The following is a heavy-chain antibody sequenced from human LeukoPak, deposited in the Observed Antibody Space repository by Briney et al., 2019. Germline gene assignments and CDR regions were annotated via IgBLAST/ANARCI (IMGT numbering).Heavy chain of an antibody. CDR2: IYYSGST. Sequence: SETLSLTCTVSGDSISSSSYYWGWIRQPPGKGLEWIGSIYYSGSTYYNPSLKSRVTISVDTSKNQFSLKLSSVTAADTAVYYCARVRSRMATRGWAFDIWGQGTMVTVS. CDR3: ARVRSRMATRGWAFDI. D-gene: IGHD5-24*01. J-gene: IGHJ3*02. V-gene: IGHV4-39*07. CDR1: GDSISSSSYY.